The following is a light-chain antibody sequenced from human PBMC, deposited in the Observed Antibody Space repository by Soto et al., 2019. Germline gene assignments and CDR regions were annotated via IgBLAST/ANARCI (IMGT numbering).Light chain of an antibody. CDR3: QQYHSYPLT. J-gene: IGKJ5*01. CDR1: QSIINL. Sequence: DIQMTQSPSTLSASLGDRVTITCRASQSIINLLAWYQQKPGRAPTLLIYKASTLESGVPSRFSGSGSGTEYSLTSSSLPPDDAATYYCQQYHSYPLTVGHGTRLDI. CDR2: KAS. V-gene: IGKV1-5*03.